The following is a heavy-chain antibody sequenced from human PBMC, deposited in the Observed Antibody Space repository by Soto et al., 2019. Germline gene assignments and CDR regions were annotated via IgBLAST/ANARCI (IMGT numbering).Heavy chain of an antibody. Sequence: QVQLVQSGAEVKKPGASVKVSCKASGYTFTSYAMHWVRQAPGQRLEWMGWINAGNGNTKYSQKFQGRVTITRDTSASTAYMELSSLRSEDTAVYYCASGIIETDYGGIQDLWGRGTLVTVSS. V-gene: IGHV1-3*01. CDR2: INAGNGNT. CDR3: ASGIIETDYGGIQDL. D-gene: IGHD4-17*01. CDR1: GYTFTSYA. J-gene: IGHJ2*01.